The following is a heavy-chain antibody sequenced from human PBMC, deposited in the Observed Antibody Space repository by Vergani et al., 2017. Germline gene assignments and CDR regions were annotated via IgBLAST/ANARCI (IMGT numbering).Heavy chain of an antibody. V-gene: IGHV3-30*18. CDR1: GFTFSSYG. CDR3: AKAHRFGPQLLSAFDI. D-gene: IGHD2-2*01. CDR2: ISYDGSNK. J-gene: IGHJ3*02. Sequence: QVQLVESGGGVVQPGRSLRLSCAASGFTFSSYGMHWVRQAPGKGLEWVAVISYDGSNKYYADSVKGRFTISRDNSKNTLYLQMNSLRAEDTAVYYCAKAHRFGPQLLSAFDIWGQGTMVTVSS.